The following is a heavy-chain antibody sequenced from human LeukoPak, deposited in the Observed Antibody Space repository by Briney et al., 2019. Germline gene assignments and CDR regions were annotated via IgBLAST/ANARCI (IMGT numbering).Heavy chain of an antibody. CDR1: GFTFSSHA. Sequence: PGGSLRLSCAASGFTFSSHAMSWVRQAPRKGLEWVSAISGSGGSTHYAVSVRGRFTISRDNSKNTLYLQMNSLRAEDTAVYYCAKSHLQIAAVNFDYWGQGTLVAVSS. CDR2: ISGSGGST. J-gene: IGHJ4*02. CDR3: AKSHLQIAAVNFDY. D-gene: IGHD6-13*01. V-gene: IGHV3-23*01.